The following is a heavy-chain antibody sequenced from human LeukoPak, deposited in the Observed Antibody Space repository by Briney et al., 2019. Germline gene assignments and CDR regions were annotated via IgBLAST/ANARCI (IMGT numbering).Heavy chain of an antibody. CDR1: GFTFSSHA. CDR2: ISGSGGST. Sequence: GGSLRLSCAASGFTFSSHAMSWVRQAPGKGLEWVSGISGSGGSTNYADFVKGRFTISRDNTKNTLYLQMDSLRAQDTAIYYCAIGPRQTRGLSTYWGQGTLVTVSA. V-gene: IGHV3-23*01. CDR3: AIGPRQTRGLSTY. J-gene: IGHJ4*02. D-gene: IGHD3/OR15-3a*01.